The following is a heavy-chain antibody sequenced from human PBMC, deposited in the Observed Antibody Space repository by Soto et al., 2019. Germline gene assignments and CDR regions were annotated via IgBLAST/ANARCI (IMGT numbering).Heavy chain of an antibody. CDR2: IYYSGST. J-gene: IGHJ4*02. Sequence: SETLSLTCAFSGFTISSSSYYWGWIRQPPGKGLEWIGSIYYSGSTYYNPSLKSRVTISVDTSKNQFSLKLSSVTAADTAVYYCARTRGYSYGKYDYWGQGTLVTVSS. V-gene: IGHV4-39*01. CDR3: ARTRGYSYGKYDY. CDR1: GFTISSSSYY. D-gene: IGHD5-18*01.